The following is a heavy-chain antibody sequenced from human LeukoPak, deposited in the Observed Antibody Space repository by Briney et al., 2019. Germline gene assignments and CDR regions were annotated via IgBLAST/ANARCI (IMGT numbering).Heavy chain of an antibody. D-gene: IGHD3-10*01. Sequence: GGSLRLSCAASGFTFSSYGMHWVRQAPGKGLEWVAVIWYDGSNKYYADSVKGRFTISRDNSKNTLYLQMNSLRAEDTAVYYCARANYGSGSNYYYGMDVWGQGTTVTASS. CDR2: IWYDGSNK. CDR1: GFTFSSYG. J-gene: IGHJ6*02. V-gene: IGHV3-33*01. CDR3: ARANYGSGSNYYYGMDV.